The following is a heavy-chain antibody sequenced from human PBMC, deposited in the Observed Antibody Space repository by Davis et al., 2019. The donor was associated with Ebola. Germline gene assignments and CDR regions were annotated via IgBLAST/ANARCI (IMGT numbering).Heavy chain of an antibody. Sequence: ASVKVSCKASGYTFTSYAMHWVRQAPGQRLEWMGWINAGNGNTKYSQKFQGRVTITRDTSASTAYMELSSLRSEDTAVYYCAKDATHSGSSFDYWGQGTLVTVSS. CDR2: INAGNGNT. D-gene: IGHD1-26*01. V-gene: IGHV1-3*01. CDR1: GYTFTSYA. CDR3: AKDATHSGSSFDY. J-gene: IGHJ4*02.